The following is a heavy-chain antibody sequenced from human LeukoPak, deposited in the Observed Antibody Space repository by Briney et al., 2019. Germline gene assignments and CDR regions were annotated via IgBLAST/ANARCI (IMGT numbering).Heavy chain of an antibody. Sequence: GSLRLSCTASGFTFSSYDMTWVRQAPGKGLEWVSGISTGGGSIYYADSVKGRFTISRDNSMNTLYLQMNSLRAEDTAVYFCARGPTVTKHDYWGQGTLVTVSS. D-gene: IGHD4-17*01. J-gene: IGHJ4*02. CDR1: GFTFSSYD. CDR2: ISTGGGSI. CDR3: ARGPTVTKHDY. V-gene: IGHV3-23*01.